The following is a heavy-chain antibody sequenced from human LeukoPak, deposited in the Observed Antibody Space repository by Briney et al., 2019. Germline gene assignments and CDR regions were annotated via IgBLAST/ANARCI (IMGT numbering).Heavy chain of an antibody. CDR3: TTGWATRDAFDI. CDR2: IKSKTDGGTT. Sequence: GGSLRLSCAASGFTFSKAWMSWVRQAPGKGLEWVGRIKSKTDGGTTDYAAPVKGRFTISRDDSKNTLYLQMNSLKNEDTAVYYCTTGWATRDAFDIWGQGTMVTVSS. J-gene: IGHJ3*02. CDR1: GFTFSKAW. D-gene: IGHD5-12*01. V-gene: IGHV3-15*01.